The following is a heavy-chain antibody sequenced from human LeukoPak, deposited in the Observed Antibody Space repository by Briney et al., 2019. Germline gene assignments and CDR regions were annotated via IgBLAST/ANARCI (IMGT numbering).Heavy chain of an antibody. Sequence: GGSLRLSCVDSGITFRGFELNWVRQAPGKGLDWVSYISDDGSTKTYGDSVEGRFTISRDNAKNTLSLQMNSLRLEDTGVYYCSRRFRDWGRGILVTVSS. CDR2: ISDDGSTK. V-gene: IGHV3-48*03. CDR1: GITFRGFE. J-gene: IGHJ4*02. CDR3: SRRFRD.